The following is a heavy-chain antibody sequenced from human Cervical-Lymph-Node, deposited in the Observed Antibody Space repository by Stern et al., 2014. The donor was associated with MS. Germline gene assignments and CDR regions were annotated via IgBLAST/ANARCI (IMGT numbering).Heavy chain of an antibody. D-gene: IGHD6-25*01. CDR1: GDFVTNTNY. J-gene: IGHJ4*02. V-gene: IGHV4-4*02. CDR3: ARRGGQRLIHFDS. Sequence: QVQLQESGPGLVKPSETLSLTCVVSGDFVTNTNYWSWVRQSPGKRLEWIGEISYTGGTNYNPSLKSRLLLSLDNSKNQLSLILASVTATDTAVYFCARRGGQRLIHFDSWGQGTLVTVSS. CDR2: ISYTGGT.